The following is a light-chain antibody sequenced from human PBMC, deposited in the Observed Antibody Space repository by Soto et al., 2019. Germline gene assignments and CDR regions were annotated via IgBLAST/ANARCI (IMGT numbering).Light chain of an antibody. Sequence: DIHMTQSPSSLSASIRDRVSITCRASQNITTCLHWYQQRSGRSPNLLIYAASHLQNGVPSRFSGSGSGQDFTLNIDSLQPEDFATYSCQQSYTAPWTFGQGTKVESK. J-gene: IGKJ1*01. CDR3: QQSYTAPWT. CDR1: QNITTC. CDR2: AAS. V-gene: IGKV1-39*01.